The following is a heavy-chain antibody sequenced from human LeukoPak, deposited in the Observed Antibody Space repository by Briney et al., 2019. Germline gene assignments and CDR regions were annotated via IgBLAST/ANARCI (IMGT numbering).Heavy chain of an antibody. D-gene: IGHD3-9*01. J-gene: IGHJ6*03. CDR1: GDSVSSNSAA. V-gene: IGHV6-1*01. Sequence: SQTLSLTCAISGDSVSSNSAAWNWIRQSPSRGLEWLGRAYYRSKWYKDYAVSVKSRITINSDTSKNQFSLQLNSVTPEDTAVYYCARDQGGYYDILTGYSLVGYYYYMDVWGKGTTVTVSS. CDR3: ARDQGGYYDILTGYSLVGYYYYMDV. CDR2: AYYRSKWYK.